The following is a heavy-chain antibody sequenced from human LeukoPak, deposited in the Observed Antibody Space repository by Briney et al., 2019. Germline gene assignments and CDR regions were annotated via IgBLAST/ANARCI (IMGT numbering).Heavy chain of an antibody. D-gene: IGHD3-22*01. Sequence: ASVKVSCKASGYTFTSYGISWVRQAPGQGLEWMGWISAYNGNTNYAQKLQGRVTMTTDTSMGTAYMELRSLRSDDTAVYYCARDVLRDSSGYYYVLVDYWGQGTLVTVSS. CDR2: ISAYNGNT. CDR3: ARDVLRDSSGYYYVLVDY. CDR1: GYTFTSYG. J-gene: IGHJ4*02. V-gene: IGHV1-18*01.